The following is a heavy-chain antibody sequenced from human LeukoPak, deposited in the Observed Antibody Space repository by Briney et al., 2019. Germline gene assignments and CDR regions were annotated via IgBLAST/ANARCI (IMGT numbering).Heavy chain of an antibody. CDR3: AKLTIGYCSGGSCYATYGAFDI. V-gene: IGHV3-21*04. CDR2: ISSSSSYI. CDR1: GFTFSSYS. J-gene: IGHJ3*02. D-gene: IGHD2-15*01. Sequence: GGSLRLSCAASGFTFSSYSMNWVRQAPGKGLEWVSSISSSSSYIYYADSVKGRFTISRDNSKNTLYLQMNSLRAEDTAVYYCAKLTIGYCSGGSCYATYGAFDIWGQGTMVTVSS.